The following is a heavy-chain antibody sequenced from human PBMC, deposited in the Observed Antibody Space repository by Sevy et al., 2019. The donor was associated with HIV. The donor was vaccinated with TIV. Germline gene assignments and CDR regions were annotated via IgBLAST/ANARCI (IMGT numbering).Heavy chain of an antibody. CDR2: ISSSGSAI. CDR1: GFTFSSYE. CDR3: AREPGLHSSGYSGGFDY. J-gene: IGHJ4*02. D-gene: IGHD3-22*01. Sequence: GGSLRLSCEASGFTFSSYEMNWVRQAPGKGLEWISYISSSGSAIYYPYSVKGRFTVSRDNAKNLVYLQMNSLRAEDTAIYYCAREPGLHSSGYSGGFDYWGQGTLVTVSS. V-gene: IGHV3-48*03.